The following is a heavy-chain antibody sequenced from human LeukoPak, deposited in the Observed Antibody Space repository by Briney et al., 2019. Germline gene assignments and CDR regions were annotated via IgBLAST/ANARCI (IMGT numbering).Heavy chain of an antibody. CDR3: AKDKGGEYSSSYFDY. Sequence: GGSLRLSCAASGFTVSSNYMSWVRQAPGKGLEWVSVIYSGGSTYYADSVKGRFTISRDNSKNTLYLQMNSLRAEDTAVYYCAKDKGGEYSSSYFDYWGQGTLVTVSS. D-gene: IGHD6-6*01. CDR2: IYSGGST. J-gene: IGHJ4*02. V-gene: IGHV3-66*01. CDR1: GFTVSSNY.